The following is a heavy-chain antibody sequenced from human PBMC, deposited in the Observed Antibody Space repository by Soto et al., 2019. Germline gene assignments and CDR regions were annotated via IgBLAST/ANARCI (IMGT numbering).Heavy chain of an antibody. CDR3: ARDPTSDYSRNYYYGMDV. CDR1: GYTFTSYY. CDR2: INPSGGST. J-gene: IGHJ6*02. V-gene: IGHV1-46*01. Sequence: ASVKVSCKASGYTFTSYYMHWVREAPGQGLEWMGIINPSGGSTSYAQKFQGRVTMTRDTSTSTVYMELSSLRSEDTAVYYCARDPTSDYSRNYYYGMDVWGQGTTVTVS. D-gene: IGHD4-4*01.